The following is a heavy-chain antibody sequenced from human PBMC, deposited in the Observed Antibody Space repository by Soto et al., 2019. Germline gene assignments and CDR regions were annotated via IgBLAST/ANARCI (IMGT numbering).Heavy chain of an antibody. Sequence: EVHLLESGGGLVQPGGSLRLSCAASGFTFNNYAMSWVRQAPGKGLEWVSTITGGGAGTYYADSVKGRFTISRDNSNNTLYLQMNSLRVEDTALYYCAKCLRNYAADNFDNWGQGTLVTVSS. D-gene: IGHD4-4*01. CDR2: ITGGGAGT. CDR3: AKCLRNYAADNFDN. CDR1: GFTFNNYA. V-gene: IGHV3-23*01. J-gene: IGHJ4*02.